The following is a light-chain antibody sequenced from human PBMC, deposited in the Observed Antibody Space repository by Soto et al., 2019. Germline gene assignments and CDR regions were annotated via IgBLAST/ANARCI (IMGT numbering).Light chain of an antibody. Sequence: QSALTQPPSVSWSPGQSVTISCTGTSSDVGSYNRVSWYQQPPGTAPKLMIDEVNNRPSGVPDRFSGSKSGNTASLTISGLQAEDEADYYCSSYTSSTTLVFGGGTKLTVL. CDR3: SSYTSSTTLV. J-gene: IGLJ2*01. CDR1: SSDVGSYNR. V-gene: IGLV2-18*02. CDR2: EVN.